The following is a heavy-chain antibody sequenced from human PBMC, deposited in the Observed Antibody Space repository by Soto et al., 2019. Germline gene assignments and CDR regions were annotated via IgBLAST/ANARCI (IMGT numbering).Heavy chain of an antibody. Sequence: GSLRLSCAASGFTVSSNYMSWVRQAPGKGLEWVSVIYSGGSTYYADSVKGRFTISRDNAKNTLYLQMNSLRAEDTAVYYCAREGYNWNYKGDYWGQGTLVTVSS. J-gene: IGHJ4*02. V-gene: IGHV3-53*01. CDR3: AREGYNWNYKGDY. CDR1: GFTVSSNY. CDR2: IYSGGST. D-gene: IGHD1-7*01.